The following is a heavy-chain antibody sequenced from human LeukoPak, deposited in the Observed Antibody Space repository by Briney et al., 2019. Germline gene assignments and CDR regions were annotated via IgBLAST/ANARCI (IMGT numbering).Heavy chain of an antibody. CDR2: ISGSGGST. CDR1: GFTFSSYA. J-gene: IGHJ6*03. Sequence: GGSLRLSCAASGFTFSSYAMSWVRQAPGKGLEWVSAISGSGGSTYYADSVKGRFTISRDNAKNSLYLQMNSLRAEDTAVYYCARGEAERLWFGPNYYMDVWGKGTTVTISS. D-gene: IGHD3-10*01. CDR3: ARGEAERLWFGPNYYMDV. V-gene: IGHV3-23*01.